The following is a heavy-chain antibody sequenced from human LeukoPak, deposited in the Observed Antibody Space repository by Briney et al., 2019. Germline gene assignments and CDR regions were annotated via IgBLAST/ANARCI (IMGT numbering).Heavy chain of an antibody. D-gene: IGHD3-3*01. Sequence: GGSLRLSCAASGFTFSSYAMSCVRQAPGKGLEWVSAISGSGGTTNYADSVKGRFTISRDNSKYTLDLQMDSLRAEDTAVYYCVKGRGSYTVSYYFDYWGQGTLVTVSS. V-gene: IGHV3-23*01. CDR1: GFTFSSYA. J-gene: IGHJ4*02. CDR3: VKGRGSYTVSYYFDY. CDR2: ISGSGGTT.